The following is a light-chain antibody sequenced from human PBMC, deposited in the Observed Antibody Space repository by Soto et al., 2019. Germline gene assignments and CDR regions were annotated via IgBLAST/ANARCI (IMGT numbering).Light chain of an antibody. CDR2: GAS. V-gene: IGKV3-20*01. J-gene: IGKJ2*01. Sequence: EIVLKQAPGTLYSSPGERATLSCSASQSGNSRDVAWYRQKPGQAPSLLIYGASNRATGIADRFSGNGSGTDFTLTISRVEPEDFAVYYCLRYGDAPSAYTFEQGTKLEIK. CDR1: QSGNSRD. CDR3: LRYGDAPSAYT.